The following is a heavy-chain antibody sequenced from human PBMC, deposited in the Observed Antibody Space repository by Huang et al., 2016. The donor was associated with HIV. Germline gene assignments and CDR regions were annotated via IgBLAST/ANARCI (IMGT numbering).Heavy chain of an antibody. CDR2: IYYRGSA. J-gene: IGHJ4*02. CDR3: ARSSSWSFDH. D-gene: IGHD6-19*01. Sequence: QLQLQESGPGLLKPSETLSLTCPVSGGSISSSSYYWGWIRQPPGKGLELIANIYYRGSAYYNPSLNSRVTIFVDTSKNQFSLKLDSVAATDTAVYYCARSSSWSFDHWGQGMLVTVSS. CDR1: GGSISSSSYY. V-gene: IGHV4-39*01.